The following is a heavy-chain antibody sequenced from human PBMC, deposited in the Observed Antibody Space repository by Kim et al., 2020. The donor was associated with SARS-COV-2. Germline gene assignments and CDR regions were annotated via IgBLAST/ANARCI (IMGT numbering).Heavy chain of an antibody. J-gene: IGHJ4*02. CDR3: ARSIAVAGYGY. CDR2: INHSGST. V-gene: IGHV4-34*01. D-gene: IGHD6-19*01. CDR1: GGSFSGYY. Sequence: SETLSLTCAVYGGSFSGYYWSWIRQPPGKGLEWIGEINHSGSTNYNPSLKSRVTISVDTSKNQFSLKLSSVTAADTAVYYCARSIAVAGYGYWGQGTLVTVSS.